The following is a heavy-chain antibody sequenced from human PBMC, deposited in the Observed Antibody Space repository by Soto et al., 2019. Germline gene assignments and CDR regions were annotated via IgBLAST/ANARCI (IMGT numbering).Heavy chain of an antibody. CDR3: ARDRLVAATSAPPYYYFGMDV. Sequence: PGGSLRLSCAASGFTFSRYSMNWVRQAPGKGLEWVSSISSSSSYTYYADSVKGRFTISRDNAKNSLYLQMSSLRAEDTAVYYCARDRLVAATSAPPYYYFGMDVWGQGTTVTVSS. CDR2: ISSSSSYT. D-gene: IGHD2-15*01. CDR1: GFTFSRYS. J-gene: IGHJ6*02. V-gene: IGHV3-21*01.